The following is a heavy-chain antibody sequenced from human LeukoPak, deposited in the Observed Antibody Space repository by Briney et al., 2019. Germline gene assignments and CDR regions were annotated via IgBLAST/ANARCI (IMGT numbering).Heavy chain of an antibody. CDR3: ARVGCNWNCGYYFDY. CDR2: INPNSGGT. CDR1: TXXX. Sequence: TXXXMXWVRQAXGQGGEGMGWINPNSGGTNYSQKFQGRVTMTRDTSISTAYMELSRLRSDDTAVYYCARVGCNWNCGYYFDYWGQGTLVTVSS. V-gene: IGHV1-2*02. J-gene: IGHJ4*02. D-gene: IGHD1-20*01.